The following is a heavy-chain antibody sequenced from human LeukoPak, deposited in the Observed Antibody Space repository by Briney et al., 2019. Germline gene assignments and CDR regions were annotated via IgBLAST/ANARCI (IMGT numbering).Heavy chain of an antibody. CDR2: ISVYHGNT. CDR3: ARVALEYYGSGTIYYFDY. D-gene: IGHD3-10*01. J-gene: IGHJ4*02. CDR1: AYAFTIYG. Sequence: ASVKVSCKASAYAFTIYGISLVRHGPGQGHGLMGLISVYHGNTNYAQKLQGRVTMTTDTSTSTAYMELRSLRSDDTAVYYCARVALEYYGSGTIYYFDYWGQGTLVTVSS. V-gene: IGHV1-18*01.